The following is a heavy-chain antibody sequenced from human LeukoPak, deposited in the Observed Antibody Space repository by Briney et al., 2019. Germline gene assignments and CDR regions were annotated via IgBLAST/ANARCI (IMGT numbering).Heavy chain of an antibody. Sequence: PSETLSLTCTVSGGSISSSRYYWGWIRQPPGRGLEWIGSIYYSGNTYYNPSLKSRVTISVDTSKNQFSLKLSSVTAADTAVYYCASRTTGTPDAFDIWGQGTMVTVSS. D-gene: IGHD1-1*01. CDR2: IYYSGNT. J-gene: IGHJ3*02. CDR1: GGSISSSRYY. V-gene: IGHV4-39*07. CDR3: ASRTTGTPDAFDI.